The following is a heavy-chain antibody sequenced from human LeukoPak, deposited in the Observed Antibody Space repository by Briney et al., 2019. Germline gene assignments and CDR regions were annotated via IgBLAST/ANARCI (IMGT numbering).Heavy chain of an antibody. CDR2: IYYSGST. D-gene: IGHD4-17*01. Sequence: SETLSLTCTVSGGSISSYYWSWIRQPPGKGLEWIGYIYYSGSTNYNPSLKSRVTISVDTSKNQFSLNLSSVTAADTAVYYCARAVETTVTYYYYYGLDVWGQGTTVIVSS. CDR3: ARAVETTVTYYYYYGLDV. V-gene: IGHV4-59*12. CDR1: GGSISSYY. J-gene: IGHJ6*02.